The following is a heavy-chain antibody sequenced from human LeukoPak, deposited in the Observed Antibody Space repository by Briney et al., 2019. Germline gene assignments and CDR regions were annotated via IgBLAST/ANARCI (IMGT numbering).Heavy chain of an antibody. V-gene: IGHV1-46*03. Sequence: ASVKVSCKASGYTFTSYYMHWVRQAPGQGLEWMGIINPSGGSTSHAQKFQGRVTMTRDTSTSTVYMELSSLRSEDTAVYYCARDFGWWELLSWFDPWGQGTLVTVSS. J-gene: IGHJ5*02. CDR1: GYTFTSYY. CDR2: INPSGGST. D-gene: IGHD1-26*01. CDR3: ARDFGWWELLSWFDP.